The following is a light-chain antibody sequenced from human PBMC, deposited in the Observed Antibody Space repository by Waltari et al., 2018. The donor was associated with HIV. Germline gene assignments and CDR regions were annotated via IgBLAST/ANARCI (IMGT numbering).Light chain of an antibody. Sequence: EIVMTQSPATLSVSPVERVTLSCRASQSVNSNVAWYQQKPGQAPRLLIYGASTRATGIPARFSGSGSGTEFTLTISSLQSEDFAVYYCQQYNNWPRTFGQGTKLEIK. CDR3: QQYNNWPRT. CDR2: GAS. J-gene: IGKJ2*01. CDR1: QSVNSN. V-gene: IGKV3-15*01.